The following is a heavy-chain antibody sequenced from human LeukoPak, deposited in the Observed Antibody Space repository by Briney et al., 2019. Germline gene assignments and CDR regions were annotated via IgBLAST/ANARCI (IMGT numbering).Heavy chain of an antibody. CDR3: ATPGIAVAGSAVYFDY. CDR2: IYYSGNT. CDR1: GDSISSSNSY. Sequence: SETLSLTCIVSGDSISSSNSYWGWIRQPPGKGLEWIGSIYYSGNTYYNASLKSRVSISVDTSKNHFSLRLTSVTAADTAVYYCATPGIAVAGSAVYFDYWGQGTLVTVSS. J-gene: IGHJ4*02. D-gene: IGHD6-19*01. V-gene: IGHV4-39*02.